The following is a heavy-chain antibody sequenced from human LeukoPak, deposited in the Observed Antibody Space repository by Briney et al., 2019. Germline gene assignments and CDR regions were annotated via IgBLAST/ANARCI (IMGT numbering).Heavy chain of an antibody. J-gene: IGHJ4*02. CDR1: GGSIISTSYY. D-gene: IGHD3-9*01. CDR3: XXILXLSTGWTPFDY. V-gene: IGHV4-39*01. CDR2: IYYSGTS. Sequence: SETLSLTCTVSGGSIISTSYYWGWIRQPPGERPEWIGNIYYSGTSYYNPSLKSRGTISVDSSKNQVSLKLTSVTAADTAVYYXXXILXLSTGWTPFDYWGQGAVVTVSS.